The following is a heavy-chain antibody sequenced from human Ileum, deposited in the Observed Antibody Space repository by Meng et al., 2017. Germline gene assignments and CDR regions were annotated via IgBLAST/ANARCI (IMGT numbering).Heavy chain of an antibody. J-gene: IGHJ4*02. Sequence: VQLQPSGPRLVKPPQTRSLTCPVSGGSISSGDYYWSWVRQSPGKGPEWIGYIYSNGNTYSNPSLRGRLMISIDTSKNQFSLKLSSVTAADTAVYYCARAPKYCTNAVCSRPLDSWGQGTLVTVSS. V-gene: IGHV4-30-4*01. CDR1: GGSISSGDYY. CDR2: IYSNGNT. D-gene: IGHD2-8*01. CDR3: ARAPKYCTNAVCSRPLDS.